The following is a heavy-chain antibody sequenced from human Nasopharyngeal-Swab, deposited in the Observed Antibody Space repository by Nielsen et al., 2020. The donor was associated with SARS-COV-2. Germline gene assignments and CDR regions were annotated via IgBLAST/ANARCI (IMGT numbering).Heavy chain of an antibody. CDR2: ISSSGSTI. D-gene: IGHD5-18*01. CDR3: ARDRYSYGHYIYWYFDL. CDR1: GFTFSDYY. Sequence: GESLKISCAASGFTFSDYYMSWIRQSPGKGLGWVSYISSSGSTIYYADSVKGRFTISRDNAKNSLYLQMNSLRAEDTAVYYCARDRYSYGHYIYWYFDLWGRGTLVTVSS. J-gene: IGHJ2*01. V-gene: IGHV3-11*01.